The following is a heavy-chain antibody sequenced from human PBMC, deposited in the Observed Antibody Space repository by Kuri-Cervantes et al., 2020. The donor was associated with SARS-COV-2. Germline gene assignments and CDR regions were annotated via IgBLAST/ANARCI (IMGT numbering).Heavy chain of an antibody. V-gene: IGHV3-64*02. Sequence: GESLKISCAASGFTFSNYAMYWVRQAPGKGLEYVSAINSNGDSTYYADSVKGRFTMSRDNSKNTLYLQMGSLRAEDMAVYYCARVSRSGYLDYWGQGTLVTVSS. D-gene: IGHD3-3*01. CDR3: ARVSRSGYLDY. CDR1: GFTFSNYA. CDR2: INSNGDST. J-gene: IGHJ4*02.